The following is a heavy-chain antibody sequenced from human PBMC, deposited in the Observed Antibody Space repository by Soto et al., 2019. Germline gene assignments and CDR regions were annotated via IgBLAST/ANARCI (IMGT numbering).Heavy chain of an antibody. D-gene: IGHD3-22*01. CDR2: INHSGST. Sequence: SETLSLTCAVYGGSFSGYYWSWIRQPPGKGLEWIGDINHSGSTNYNPSLTSRVTISVDTSKNQFSLKLSSVTAADTAVYYCAIRQDYYDSSGPSVAVVYWGQGTLVTVSS. CDR3: AIRQDYYDSSGPSVAVVY. V-gene: IGHV4-34*01. J-gene: IGHJ4*02. CDR1: GGSFSGYY.